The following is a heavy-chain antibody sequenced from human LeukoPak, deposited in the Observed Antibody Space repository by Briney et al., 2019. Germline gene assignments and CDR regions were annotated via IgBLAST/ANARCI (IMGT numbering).Heavy chain of an antibody. V-gene: IGHV3-74*01. CDR1: GFTFSSYW. CDR2: INSDGSST. D-gene: IGHD7-27*01. J-gene: IGHJ5*02. Sequence: GGSLRLSCAASGFTFSSYWMNWVRQAPGKGLVWVSRINSDGSSTSYADSVKGRFTISRDSAKNTLYLQMNSLRAEDTAVYYCARHGTGDASWNNCFDPWGQGTLVTVSS. CDR3: ARHGTGDASWNNCFDP.